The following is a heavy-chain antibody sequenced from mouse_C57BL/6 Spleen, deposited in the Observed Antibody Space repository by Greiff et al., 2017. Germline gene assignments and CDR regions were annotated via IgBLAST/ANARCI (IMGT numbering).Heavy chain of an antibody. Sequence: QVQLQQPGAELVRPGSSVKLSCKASGYTFTSYWMDWVKQRPGQGLEWIGNLYPSDSETHYNQKFKDKATLTVDKSSSTAYMQLSSLTSEDSAVYYCARTGSYYAMDYWGQGTSVTVSS. CDR1: GYTFTSYW. CDR2: LYPSDSET. V-gene: IGHV1-61*01. J-gene: IGHJ4*01. D-gene: IGHD4-1*01. CDR3: ARTGSYYAMDY.